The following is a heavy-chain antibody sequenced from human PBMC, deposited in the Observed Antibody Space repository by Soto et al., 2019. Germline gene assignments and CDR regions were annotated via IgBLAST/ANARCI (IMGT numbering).Heavy chain of an antibody. Sequence: QVQLVESGGGVVQPGRSLRLSCAASGFTFSSYAMYWVRQAPGKGLEWVAVISYDGSNKYYADSVKGRFTISRDNSKNTLSLQMNSLRAEDTAVYYCARSGRSVLLWFGEALYYWGQGTLVTVSS. CDR1: GFTFSSYA. J-gene: IGHJ4*02. CDR2: ISYDGSNK. D-gene: IGHD3-10*01. V-gene: IGHV3-30-3*01. CDR3: ARSGRSVLLWFGEALYY.